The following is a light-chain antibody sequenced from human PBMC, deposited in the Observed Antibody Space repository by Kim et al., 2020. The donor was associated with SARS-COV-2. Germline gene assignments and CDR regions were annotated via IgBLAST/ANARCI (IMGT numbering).Light chain of an antibody. CDR1: SLRSYY. Sequence: VALGQTVRNTCQGDSLRSYYATWYQQKPGQAPIVVIYGKNNRPSGIPDRFSGSSSGNTASLTITGTQAGDEADYCCNSRDSNDNVVFGGGTKLTVL. J-gene: IGLJ2*01. CDR3: NSRDSNDNVV. V-gene: IGLV3-19*01. CDR2: GKN.